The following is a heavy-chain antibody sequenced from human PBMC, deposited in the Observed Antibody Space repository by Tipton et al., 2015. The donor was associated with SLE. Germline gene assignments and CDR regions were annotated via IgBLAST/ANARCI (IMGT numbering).Heavy chain of an antibody. CDR2: IYYSGST. J-gene: IGHJ3*02. CDR1: GGSISSSSYY. V-gene: IGHV4-39*07. D-gene: IGHD6-19*01. Sequence: TLSLTCTVSGGSISSSSYYWGWIRQPPGKGLEWIGSIYYSGSTYYNPSLKSRVTISVDKSKNQFSLKLSSVTAADTAVYYCARVPYSSGRPGDDAFDIWGQGTMVTVSS. CDR3: ARVPYSSGRPGDDAFDI.